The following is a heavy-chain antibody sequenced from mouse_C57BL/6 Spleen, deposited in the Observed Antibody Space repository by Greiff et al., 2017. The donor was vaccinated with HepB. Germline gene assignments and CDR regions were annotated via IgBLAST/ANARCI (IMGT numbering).Heavy chain of an antibody. V-gene: IGHV5-9*01. Sequence: EVKLVESGGGLVKPGGSLKLSCAASGFTFSSYTMSWVRQTPEKRLEWVATISGGGGNTYYPDSVKGRFTISRDNAKNTLYLQMSSLRSEDTALYYCARQVIYYDYDGFAYWGQGTLVTVSA. CDR3: ARQVIYYDYDGFAY. J-gene: IGHJ3*01. D-gene: IGHD2-4*01. CDR1: GFTFSSYT. CDR2: ISGGGGNT.